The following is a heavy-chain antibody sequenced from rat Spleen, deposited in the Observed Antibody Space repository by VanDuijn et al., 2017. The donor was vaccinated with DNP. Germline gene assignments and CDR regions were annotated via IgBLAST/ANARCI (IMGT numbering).Heavy chain of an antibody. Sequence: EVHLVETGGGLVQPGRSLKLSCATSGFTFGDYYMSWVRQTPKKGLEWVATISTGGGTLYYRDSVKGRFTISRDDAKRTLYLHMDSLTSEETATYYCARQLGDYWGQGVMVTVSS. D-gene: IGHD5-1*01. V-gene: IGHV5S11*01. J-gene: IGHJ2*01. CDR2: ISTGGGTL. CDR3: ARQLGDY. CDR1: GFTFGDYY.